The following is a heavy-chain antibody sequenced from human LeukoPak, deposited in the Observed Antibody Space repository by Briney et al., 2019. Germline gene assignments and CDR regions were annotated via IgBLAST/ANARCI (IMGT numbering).Heavy chain of an antibody. CDR3: ARDYCSSTSCYNYFDY. V-gene: IGHV4-4*07. D-gene: IGHD2-2*01. CDR2: IYTSGST. J-gene: IGHJ4*02. Sequence: PSETLSLTCTVSGVSISSYYWSWIRQPAGKGLEWIGRIYTSGSTNYNPSLKSRVTMSVDTSKNQFSLKLSSVTAADTAVYYCARDYCSSTSCYNYFDYWGQGTLVTVSS. CDR1: GVSISSYY.